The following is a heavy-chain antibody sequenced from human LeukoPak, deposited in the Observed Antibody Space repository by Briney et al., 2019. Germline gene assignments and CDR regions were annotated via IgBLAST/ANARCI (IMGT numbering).Heavy chain of an antibody. J-gene: IGHJ3*02. D-gene: IGHD3-9*01. CDR1: GGSFSGYY. Sequence: KPSETLSLTCAVYGGSFSGYYWSWIRQPPGKGLEWIGEINHSGSTNYNPSLKSRVTISVDTSKNQFSLKLSSVTAADTAVYYCARGGAPLLRYFDWNAFDIWGQGTMVTVSS. CDR3: ARGGAPLLRYFDWNAFDI. CDR2: INHSGST. V-gene: IGHV4-34*01.